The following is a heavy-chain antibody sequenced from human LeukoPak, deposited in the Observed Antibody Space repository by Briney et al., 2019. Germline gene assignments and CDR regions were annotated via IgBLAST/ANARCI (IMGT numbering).Heavy chain of an antibody. CDR2: IYYSGST. CDR3: ARGLSSWSDHIDY. Sequence: PSETLSLTCTVSGCAISSYYWSWIRHPPGKGLEWIGYIYYSGSTNYSPSLKSRVIISVDTSKNQFSLKLSSVTAADTAVYYCARGLSSWSDHIDYWGQGTLVTVSS. J-gene: IGHJ4*02. CDR1: GCAISSYY. V-gene: IGHV4-59*01. D-gene: IGHD3-3*01.